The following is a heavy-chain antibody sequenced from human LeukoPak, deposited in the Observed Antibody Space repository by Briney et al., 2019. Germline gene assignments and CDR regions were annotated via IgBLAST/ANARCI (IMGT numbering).Heavy chain of an antibody. D-gene: IGHD2-21*01. J-gene: IGHJ6*03. V-gene: IGHV3-7*01. CDR3: AREAYCGGPSCFAVSYMDV. Sequence: GGSLRLSCEASGFTFTEYWMTWLRHAPGQRLEWVANIKQDGSEMYYLDSVEGRFTISRDNAKNSVYLQMNSLGVEDTAVYFCAREAYCGGPSCFAVSYMDVWGEGTTVTVSS. CDR1: GFTFTEYW. CDR2: IKQDGSEM.